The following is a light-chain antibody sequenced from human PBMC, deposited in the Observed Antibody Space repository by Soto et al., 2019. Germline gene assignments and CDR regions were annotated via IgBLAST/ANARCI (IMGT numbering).Light chain of an antibody. CDR2: AAS. V-gene: IGKV1-9*01. CDR1: EDISSY. Sequence: PLTQSPSSLSASVGDRVTFTCRASEDISSYLVWYQQKPGAAPKLLIYAASALHSGVPSRFSGSGPGTDFTLTISSLHPEDFAVYFCQQFKNYPITFGQGTRLQIK. CDR3: QQFKNYPIT. J-gene: IGKJ5*01.